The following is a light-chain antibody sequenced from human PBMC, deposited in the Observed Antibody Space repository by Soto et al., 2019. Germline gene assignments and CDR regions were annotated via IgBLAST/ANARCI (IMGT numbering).Light chain of an antibody. Sequence: QSVLTQPPSVSAAPGQKVTISCSGANFNIGNNYVSWYQQFPGTAPKLLIYDNNKRPSGIPDRFSGSKSGTSATLGITGLQTGDEADLYCAAWDNSLSAVRFGGGTKLTVL. CDR1: NFNIGNNY. V-gene: IGLV1-51*01. J-gene: IGLJ2*01. CDR2: DNN. CDR3: AAWDNSLSAVR.